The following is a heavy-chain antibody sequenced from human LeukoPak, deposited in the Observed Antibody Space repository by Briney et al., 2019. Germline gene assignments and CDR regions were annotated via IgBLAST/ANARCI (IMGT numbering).Heavy chain of an antibody. CDR3: ARASRDGYNQNFDH. V-gene: IGHV5-51*01. CDR1: GYSFSSYW. J-gene: IGHJ4*02. Sequence: GASLKISYKGLGYSFSSYWNAWVRQRPGKGLEWMGIIYPGGSETRYDPSFQGQVTISADSSTSTAYLQWSSLRASDTAMYYCARASRDGYNQNFDHWGQGTLVTVFS. CDR2: IYPGGSET. D-gene: IGHD5-24*01.